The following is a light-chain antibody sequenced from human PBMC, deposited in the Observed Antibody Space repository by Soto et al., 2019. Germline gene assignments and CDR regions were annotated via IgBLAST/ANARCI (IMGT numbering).Light chain of an antibody. CDR1: SSDVGGFEY. V-gene: IGLV2-14*01. CDR2: DVT. J-gene: IGLJ1*01. Sequence: QSVLSQPASVSGSPGQSITISCTGTSSDVGGFEYVSWYQHRPGKAPKLIIYDVTKRPSGVSNRSSGSKSGNTASLTISGIQAEDEGDYYCGSITRSSTSVFGTGTKVTVL. CDR3: GSITRSSTSV.